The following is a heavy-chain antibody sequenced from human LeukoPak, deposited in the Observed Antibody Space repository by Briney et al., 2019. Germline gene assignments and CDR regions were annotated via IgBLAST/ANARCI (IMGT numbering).Heavy chain of an antibody. V-gene: IGHV1-24*01. D-gene: IGHD1-14*01. J-gene: IGHJ4*02. CDR2: FDPEDGET. CDR3: ATILGPEYYFDY. CDR1: GYTLTELS. Sequence: ASVNVSCKVSGYTLTELSMHWVRQAPGKGLEWMGGFDPEDGETIYAQKFQGRVTMTEDTSTDTAYMELSSLRSEDTAVYYCATILGPEYYFDYWGQGTLVTVSS.